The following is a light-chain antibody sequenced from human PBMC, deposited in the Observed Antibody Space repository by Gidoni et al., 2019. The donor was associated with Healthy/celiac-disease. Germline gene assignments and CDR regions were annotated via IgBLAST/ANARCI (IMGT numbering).Light chain of an antibody. Sequence: EIVLTQSPCTLSLSPGETATLSCRASQRVSSSYLAWYQQKPGQAPRLLIYGASSRATGIPDRFSGSGSGTDFTLTISRLEPEDFAVYYCQQYGSSPPSITFGQGTRLEIK. CDR1: QRVSSSY. J-gene: IGKJ5*01. CDR3: QQYGSSPPSIT. V-gene: IGKV3-20*01. CDR2: GAS.